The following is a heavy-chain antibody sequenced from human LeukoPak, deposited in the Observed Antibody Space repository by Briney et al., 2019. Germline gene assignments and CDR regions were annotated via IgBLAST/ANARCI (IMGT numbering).Heavy chain of an antibody. CDR1: GFTFRSYG. V-gene: IGHV3-23*01. CDR2: ISGSGGST. D-gene: IGHD3-10*01. CDR3: ATDKMGGSGSSDY. J-gene: IGHJ4*02. Sequence: GGSLRLSCAPSGFTFRSYGMSWVRQAPGKGLEGVSAISGSGGSTHYADSVKGRFTISRDNARNSLHLQMDSLRAEDTAVYYCATDKMGGSGSSDYWGQGTLVTVSS.